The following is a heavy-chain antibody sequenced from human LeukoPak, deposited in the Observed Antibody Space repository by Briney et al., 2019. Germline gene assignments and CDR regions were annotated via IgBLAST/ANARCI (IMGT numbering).Heavy chain of an antibody. J-gene: IGHJ6*03. CDR1: GYTFTSYG. Sequence: ASVKVSCKASGYTFTSYGISWVRQAPGQGLEWMGIINPSGGSTSYAQKFQGRVTMTRDTSTSTVYMELSSLRSEDTAVYYCARGDYYCYYYMDVWGKGTTVTVSS. V-gene: IGHV1-46*01. CDR3: ARGDYYCYYYMDV. CDR2: INPSGGST.